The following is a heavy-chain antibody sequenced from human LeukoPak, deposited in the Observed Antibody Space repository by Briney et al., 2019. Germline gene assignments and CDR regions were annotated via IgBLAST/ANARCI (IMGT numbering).Heavy chain of an antibody. CDR1: TGSMSSYY. CDR3: ARAIRAFDY. V-gene: IGHV4-59*01. D-gene: IGHD3-10*01. Sequence: SETLSLTCSVSTGSMSSYYWSWNRQPPGKGLEWIGYIYYSGSTNYNPSLKSRVTISVDTSKNQFSLKLSSVTAADTAVYYCARAIRAFDYWGQGTLVTVSS. J-gene: IGHJ4*02. CDR2: IYYSGST.